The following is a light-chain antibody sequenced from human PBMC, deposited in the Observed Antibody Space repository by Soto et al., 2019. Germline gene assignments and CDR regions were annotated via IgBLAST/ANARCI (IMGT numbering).Light chain of an antibody. CDR3: QQCATTPLT. CDR1: RSVANDF. V-gene: IGKV3-20*01. J-gene: IGKJ4*01. Sequence: ENVLTQSPATLSLSVGERATLTCRASRSVANDFLAWYQQKPGQPPRLLIDDASRRATGIPDRFSGSGSGTDFNLTISRLEPEDVAVYYCQQCATTPLTFGGGTKVEIK. CDR2: DAS.